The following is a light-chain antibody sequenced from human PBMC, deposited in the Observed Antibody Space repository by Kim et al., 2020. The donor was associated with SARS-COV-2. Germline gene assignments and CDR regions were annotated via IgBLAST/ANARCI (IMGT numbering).Light chain of an antibody. CDR3: QVWDSTSDHRVV. Sequence: PGPTARVSFGGNSIGSKSVHWYQQKSGQAPGLVIYYDSDRPSGIPERFSGSNSGNTATLTISRVEAGDEADYYCQVWDSTSDHRVVFGGGTQLTVL. CDR1: SIGSKS. J-gene: IGLJ2*01. V-gene: IGLV3-21*04. CDR2: YDS.